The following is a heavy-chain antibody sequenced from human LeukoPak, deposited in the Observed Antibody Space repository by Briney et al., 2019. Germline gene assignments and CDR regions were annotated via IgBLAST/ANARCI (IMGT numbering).Heavy chain of an antibody. V-gene: IGHV4-38-2*02. J-gene: IGHJ4*02. CDR2: IYHSGST. Sequence: SETLSLTCTVSSYSISSGYYWGWIRQPPGKGLEWIGSIYHSGSTYYNPSLKSRVTISVDTSKNQFSLKLSSVTAADTAVYYCARVTAVAGNGGDYWGQGTLVTVSS. CDR3: ARVTAVAGNGGDY. CDR1: SYSISSGYY. D-gene: IGHD6-19*01.